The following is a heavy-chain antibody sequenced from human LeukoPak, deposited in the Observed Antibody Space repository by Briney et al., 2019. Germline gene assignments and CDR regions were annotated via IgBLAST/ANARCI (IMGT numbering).Heavy chain of an antibody. D-gene: IGHD2-8*01. CDR1: GFTFSSYA. CDR3: AKGYCTNGVCYPSHFDY. V-gene: IGHV3-23*01. J-gene: IGHJ4*02. CDR2: ISGSGGST. Sequence: GGSLRLSCAASGFTFSSYAMSWVRQAPGKGLEWVSAISGSGGSTYYADSVKGRFTISRDNSKNTLYLQMNSLRAEDTAVYYCAKGYCTNGVCYPSHFDYWGQGTLVTVSP.